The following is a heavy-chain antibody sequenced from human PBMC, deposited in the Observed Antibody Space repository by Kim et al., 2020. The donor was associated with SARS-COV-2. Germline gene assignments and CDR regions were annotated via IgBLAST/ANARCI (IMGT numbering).Heavy chain of an antibody. CDR3: AGEPEHYYYGMDV. J-gene: IGHJ6*02. Sequence: SPSFQRHVTISADKSISTAYLQWSSLKASDTAMYYCAGEPEHYYYGMDVWGQGTTVTVSS. V-gene: IGHV5-10-1*01.